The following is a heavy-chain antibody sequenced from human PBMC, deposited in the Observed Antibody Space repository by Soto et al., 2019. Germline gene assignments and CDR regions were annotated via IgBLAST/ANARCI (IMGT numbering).Heavy chain of an antibody. CDR2: IYYSGST. Sequence: QVQLQESGPGLVKPSQTLSLTCTVSGGSISSGGYYWSWIRQHPGKGLEWIGYIYYSGSTYYNPSLKSRVTISVDTSKNQFSLKLSSVTAADTAVYYCARDVRGTTVPYWYFDLWGRGTLVTVSS. J-gene: IGHJ2*01. D-gene: IGHD4-17*01. V-gene: IGHV4-31*03. CDR1: GGSISSGGYY. CDR3: ARDVRGTTVPYWYFDL.